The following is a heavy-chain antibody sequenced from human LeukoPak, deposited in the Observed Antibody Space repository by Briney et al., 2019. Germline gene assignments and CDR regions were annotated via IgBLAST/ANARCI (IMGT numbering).Heavy chain of an antibody. CDR1: GCSISSYY. D-gene: IGHD2-2*01. CDR3: ARHLGYCGTTSCFGRAYWFDP. V-gene: IGHV4-59*08. Sequence: PAETLSLTCTVSGCSISSYYWSWIRQPPGKGLEWIGYIYYKGSTKYYPSLQSGVTISVDTSKNQFSLNLKSVTAADTAVYYCARHLGYCGTTSCFGRAYWFDPWGQGTLVTVSS. CDR2: IYYKGST. J-gene: IGHJ5*02.